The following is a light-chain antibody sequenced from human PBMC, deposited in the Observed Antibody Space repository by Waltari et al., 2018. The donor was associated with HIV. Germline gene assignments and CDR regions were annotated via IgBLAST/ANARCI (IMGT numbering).Light chain of an antibody. J-gene: IGKJ3*01. Sequence: DIHMTQSPSSLSASVGGRVTITCRASQDIGNHLSWYRQKPGRAPDLLIYSASNLETGVPSKFSGRGSGTTFIFTINSLQSEDSATYYCQQFSSLPITFGPGTTVDVK. CDR3: QQFSSLPIT. V-gene: IGKV1-33*01. CDR2: SAS. CDR1: QDIGNH.